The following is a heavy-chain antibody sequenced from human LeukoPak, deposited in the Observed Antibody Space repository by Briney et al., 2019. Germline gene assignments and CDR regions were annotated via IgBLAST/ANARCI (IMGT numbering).Heavy chain of an antibody. J-gene: IGHJ4*02. CDR3: ARSYSAYYDFWSGYYTCYFDY. V-gene: IGHV4-59*01. CDR1: GGSIWTYY. Sequence: ETLSLTCTVSGGSIWTYYWSWIRQPPGKTLEWIGYIYYSGSTNYNPSLKSRVTISVDTSKNPFSLKLSSVTAADTAVYYCARSYSAYYDFWSGYYTCYFDYWGQGTLVTVSS. CDR2: IYYSGST. D-gene: IGHD3-3*01.